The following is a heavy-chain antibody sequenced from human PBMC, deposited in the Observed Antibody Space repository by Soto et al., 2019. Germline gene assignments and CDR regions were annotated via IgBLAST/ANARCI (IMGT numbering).Heavy chain of an antibody. CDR1: GFTVSSYS. CDR2: ISGSGGST. D-gene: IGHD3-10*01. J-gene: IGHJ5*02. CDR3: APEGEWPTGWFDP. Sequence: GGSLRLSCAASGFTVSSYSMSWVRQAPGKGLEWVSAISGSGGSTYYADSVKGRFNISRDTSKNTLYLQMNSLRAEDTAVYYCAPEGEWPTGWFDPWGQGTLVTVSS. V-gene: IGHV3-23*01.